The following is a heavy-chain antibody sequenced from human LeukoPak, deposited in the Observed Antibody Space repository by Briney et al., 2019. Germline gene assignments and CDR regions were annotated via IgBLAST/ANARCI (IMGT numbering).Heavy chain of an antibody. J-gene: IGHJ6*02. CDR3: ARSIAAPYGMDV. CDR1: GFTFSSYA. CDR2: ISYDGSNK. Sequence: GGSLRLSCAASGFTFSSYAMHWVRQAPGKGLEWVAVISYDGSNKYYADSVKGRFTISRDNSKNTLYLQMNSLRAEDTAVYYCARSIAAPYGMDVWGQGTTVTVSS. V-gene: IGHV3-30*14. D-gene: IGHD6-13*01.